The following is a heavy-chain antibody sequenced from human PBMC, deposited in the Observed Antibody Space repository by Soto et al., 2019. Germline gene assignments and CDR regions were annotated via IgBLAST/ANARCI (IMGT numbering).Heavy chain of an antibody. CDR1: GFTVSSNY. Sequence: ESGGGLIQPGGSLRLSCAASGFTVSSNYMSWVRQAPGKGLEWVSVIYSGGSTYYADSVKGRFTISRDNSKNTLYLQMNSLRAEDTAVYYCARAKYSSSWYRPYYYYYGMDVWGQGTTVTVSS. J-gene: IGHJ6*02. CDR2: IYSGGST. V-gene: IGHV3-53*01. CDR3: ARAKYSSSWYRPYYYYYGMDV. D-gene: IGHD6-13*01.